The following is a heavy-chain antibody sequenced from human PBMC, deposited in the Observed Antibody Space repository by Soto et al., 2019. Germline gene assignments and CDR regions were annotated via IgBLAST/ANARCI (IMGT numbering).Heavy chain of an antibody. CDR2: ISDDGSDK. D-gene: IGHD3-16*01. CDR1: GFTFSTFG. V-gene: IGHV3-30*03. Sequence: QVQLVESGGGIVQPGRSLRLSCAASGFTFSTFGMHWVRQAPGKGLEWVAFISDDGSDKYYTDSVKVRFTISRDNSKNTLSLQMNSLRSEDTAMYYCARVLFGYVDPLDSWGQGTLVTVSS. CDR3: ARVLFGYVDPLDS. J-gene: IGHJ5*01.